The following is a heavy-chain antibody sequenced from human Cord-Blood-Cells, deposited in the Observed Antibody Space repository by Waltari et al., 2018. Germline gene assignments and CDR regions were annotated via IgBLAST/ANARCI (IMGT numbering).Heavy chain of an antibody. Sequence: QVQLVQSGAEVKKPGSSVKVSCKASGGTFSSSASSWVRPAPGQGLEWRGGIIPIFGTANYAQKFQGRVTITADESTSTAYMELSSLRSEDTAVYYCARDSLGSSSVSTFDIWGQGTMVTVSS. CDR2: IIPIFGTA. CDR1: GGTFSSSA. D-gene: IGHD6-6*01. CDR3: ARDSLGSSSVSTFDI. J-gene: IGHJ3*02. V-gene: IGHV1-69*01.